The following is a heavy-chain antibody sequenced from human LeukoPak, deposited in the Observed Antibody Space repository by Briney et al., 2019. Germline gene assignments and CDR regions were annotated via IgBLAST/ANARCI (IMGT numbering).Heavy chain of an antibody. D-gene: IGHD2-2*01. CDR2: ISSSSSYI. CDR3: AREAGSSTSPNY. J-gene: IGHJ4*02. V-gene: IGHV3-21*01. Sequence: KPGGSLRLSCAASGFTFSSYSMNWVRQAPGKGLEWVSSISSSSSYIYYADSVKGRFTISRDNAKNSLYLQMNSLRAEDTAVYYCAREAGSSTSPNYWGQGTLVTVSS. CDR1: GFTFSSYS.